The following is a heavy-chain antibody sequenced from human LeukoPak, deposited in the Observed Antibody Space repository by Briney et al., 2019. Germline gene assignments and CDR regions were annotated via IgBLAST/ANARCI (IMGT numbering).Heavy chain of an antibody. CDR3: AKEDAGSYSNYFDY. V-gene: IGHV3-23*01. Sequence: GGSLRLSCAASGFTFSSYAMSWVRQAPGKGLEWVSAISGSGIRTFYADSVKDRFTISRDNSKNTLYLQMNSLRPEDTAVYYCAKEDAGSYSNYFDYWGQGTLVTVSS. CDR2: ISGSGIRT. J-gene: IGHJ4*02. D-gene: IGHD1-26*01. CDR1: GFTFSSYA.